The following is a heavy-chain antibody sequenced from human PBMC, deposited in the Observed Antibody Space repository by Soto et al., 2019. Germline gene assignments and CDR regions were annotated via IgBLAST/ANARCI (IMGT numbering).Heavy chain of an antibody. CDR3: AKKAGIAAAGPHAFDI. CDR1: GFTFSSYA. V-gene: IGHV3-23*01. D-gene: IGHD6-13*01. Sequence: GGSLRLPCAASGFTFSSYAMSWVRQAPGKGLEWVSAISGSGGSTYYADSVKGRFTISRDNSKNTLYLQMNSLRAEDTAVYYCAKKAGIAAAGPHAFDIWGQGTMVTVSS. CDR2: ISGSGGST. J-gene: IGHJ3*02.